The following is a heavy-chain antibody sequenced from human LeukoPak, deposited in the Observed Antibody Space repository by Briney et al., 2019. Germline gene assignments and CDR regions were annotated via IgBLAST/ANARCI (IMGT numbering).Heavy chain of an antibody. CDR2: ISGSGGST. CDR1: GFTFSSYA. J-gene: IGHJ4*02. V-gene: IGHV3-23*01. CDR3: AKDPHSSGWSYFNY. D-gene: IGHD6-19*01. Sequence: GGSLRLSCAASGFTFSSYAMSWVRQAPGKGLEWVSGISGSGGSTYYADSVKGRFPISRDNSKNTLHLQMNSLRAEDTALYYCAKDPHSSGWSYFNYWGQGTLVTVSS.